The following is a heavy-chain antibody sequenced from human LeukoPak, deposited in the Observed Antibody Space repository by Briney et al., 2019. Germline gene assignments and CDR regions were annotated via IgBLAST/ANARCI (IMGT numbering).Heavy chain of an antibody. CDR3: ARTYYYDSSGSYGYNWFDP. CDR2: IYQSGST. J-gene: IGHJ5*02. Sequence: RASETLSLTCTVSGYSISSSGYYWGWIRQPPGKGLEWSGSIYQSGSTYYNPSLKSRVTVSVDPSKNQFSLKLSSVTAADTAVYYCARTYYYDSSGSYGYNWFDPWGRGALVTVSA. V-gene: IGHV4-39*01. D-gene: IGHD3-22*01. CDR1: GYSISSSGYY.